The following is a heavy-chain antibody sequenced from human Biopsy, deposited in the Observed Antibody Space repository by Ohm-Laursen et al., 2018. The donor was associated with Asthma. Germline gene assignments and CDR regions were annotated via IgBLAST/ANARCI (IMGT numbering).Heavy chain of an antibody. J-gene: IGHJ3*02. V-gene: IGHV3-30*01. CDR2: ISKDASTQ. CDR3: VRDGTDDAFNI. CDR1: GFSFSNFA. D-gene: IGHD1-1*01. Sequence: SLRLSCAATGFSFSNFAIHWVRQAPGKGLEWVGVISKDASTQDYADSVKGRFTMARDNSKNTLDLQMNSLREEDTAVYYCVRDGTDDAFNIWGQGTVVSVSS.